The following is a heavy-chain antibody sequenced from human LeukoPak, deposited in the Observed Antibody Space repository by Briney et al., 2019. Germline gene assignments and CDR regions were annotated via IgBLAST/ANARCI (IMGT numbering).Heavy chain of an antibody. Sequence: PGRSLRLSCAASGFTFSSHGMHWARQAPGKGLEWLAIIWYDGSNEYYADSVKGRFTISRDNSKNTLFLQMNSLRDEDTAVYYCARDPYDSSWGLCYFDYWGQGNLVTVSS. CDR2: IWYDGSNE. CDR3: ARDPYDSSWGLCYFDY. D-gene: IGHD3-22*01. J-gene: IGHJ4*02. V-gene: IGHV3-33*01. CDR1: GFTFSSHG.